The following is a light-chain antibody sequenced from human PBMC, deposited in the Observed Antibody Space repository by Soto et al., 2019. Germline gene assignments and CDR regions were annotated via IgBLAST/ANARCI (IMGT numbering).Light chain of an antibody. CDR3: QRYQTYPLT. CDR2: KAS. CDR1: QNIDAW. J-gene: IGKJ4*01. Sequence: IQMTQSPSTLSASVGDRVTITCRASQNIDAWLAWYQQKPGKDPKVLIYKASSLEIGVPSRFSGSGSGTEFTLTISSLQPDDSATYYCQRYQTYPLTFGGGTKVEIK. V-gene: IGKV1-5*03.